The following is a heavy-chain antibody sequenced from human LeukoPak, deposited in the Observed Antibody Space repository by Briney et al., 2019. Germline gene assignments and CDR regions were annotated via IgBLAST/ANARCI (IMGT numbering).Heavy chain of an antibody. Sequence: WGSLILSWAASGFTFNSYAMSWVRQAPGKGLGWVSAISGSGGSTYYADSVKCRFTISRDNSKNTLYLQTTSLRAKDTGVYSCADGYSSGWYVRYFDYWGQGTLVTVSS. J-gene: IGHJ4*01. D-gene: IGHD6-19*01. CDR2: ISGSGGST. CDR3: ADGYSSGWYVRYFDY. CDR1: GFTFNSYA. V-gene: IGHV3-23*01.